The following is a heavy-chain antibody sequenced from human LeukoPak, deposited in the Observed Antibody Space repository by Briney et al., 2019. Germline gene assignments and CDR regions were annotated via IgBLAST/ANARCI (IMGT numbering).Heavy chain of an antibody. D-gene: IGHD5-24*01. Sequence: SETQSLTCAVYGGSFSGYYWSWIRQPPGKGLEWIGEINHSGSTNYNPSLKSRVTISVDTSKNQFSLKLSSVTAADTAVYYCARGIGRWLQFFFDYWGQGTLVTVSS. CDR2: INHSGST. CDR3: ARGIGRWLQFFFDY. CDR1: GGSFSGYY. J-gene: IGHJ4*02. V-gene: IGHV4-34*01.